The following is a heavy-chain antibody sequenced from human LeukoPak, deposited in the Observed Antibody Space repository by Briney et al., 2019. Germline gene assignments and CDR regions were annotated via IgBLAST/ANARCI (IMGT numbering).Heavy chain of an antibody. D-gene: IGHD3-10*01. CDR1: GFTFSDYS. CDR3: AREGYYGAFDI. V-gene: IGHV3-48*02. CDR2: IGANSAI. Sequence: GGFLRLSCAASGFTFSDYSMNWVRQAPGKGLEWVSYIGANSAIYYADSVKGRFTISRDNAQNSLSLQMNSLRDDDTAVYYCAREGYYGAFDIWGQGTMVTVSS. J-gene: IGHJ3*02.